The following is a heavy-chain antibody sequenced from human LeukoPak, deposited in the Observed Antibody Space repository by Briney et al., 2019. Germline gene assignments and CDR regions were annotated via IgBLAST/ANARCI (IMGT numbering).Heavy chain of an antibody. CDR2: IDHTGST. D-gene: IGHD3-22*01. CDR3: ARFYVDSSGFSSYYFDF. J-gene: IGHJ4*02. Sequence: KASETLSLTCAVSGGSFGENSWAWIRQPPGKGLEWIGDIDHTGSTNSSPSLQSRVTMSVDTSKDQFSLKLTSVTAADTAMYYCARFYVDSSGFSSYYFDFWSQGTLVTVSS. CDR1: GGSFGENS. V-gene: IGHV4-34*01.